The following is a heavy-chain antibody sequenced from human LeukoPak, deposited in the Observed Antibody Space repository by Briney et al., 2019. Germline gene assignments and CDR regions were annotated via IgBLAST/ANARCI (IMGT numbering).Heavy chain of an antibody. Sequence: SETLSLTCAVYGGSFSGYYWSWIRQPPGKGLEWIGEINHSGSTNYNPSLKSRVTISVDTSKNQFSPKLSSVTAADTAVYYCARGSVVPAADFDYWGQGTLVTVSS. CDR2: INHSGST. CDR3: ARGSVVPAADFDY. D-gene: IGHD2-2*01. V-gene: IGHV4-34*01. J-gene: IGHJ4*02. CDR1: GGSFSGYY.